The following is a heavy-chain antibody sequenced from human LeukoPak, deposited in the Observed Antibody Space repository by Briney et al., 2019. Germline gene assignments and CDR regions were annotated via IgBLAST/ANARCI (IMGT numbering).Heavy chain of an antibody. CDR2: MYYSGGT. D-gene: IGHD3-9*01. V-gene: IGHV4-39*02. Sequence: PSETLSLTCTVSGGSISRSNYTWGWLPQAPGRGLEWNVTMYYSGGTYYNASLKSRVTISVDTSKNPYYVRLSSVTAADTAVYYCASYFDVLTVLSWFDPWGQGTLVTVSS. CDR3: ASYFDVLTVLSWFDP. CDR1: GGSISRSNYT. J-gene: IGHJ5*02.